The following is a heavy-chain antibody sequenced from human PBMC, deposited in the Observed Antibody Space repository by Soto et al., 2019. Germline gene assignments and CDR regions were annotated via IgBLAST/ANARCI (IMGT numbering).Heavy chain of an antibody. CDR2: IYYSGST. Sequence: NPSETLSLTCTVSGGSISSSSYYWGWIRQPPGKGLEWIGSIYYSGSTYYNPSLKSRVTISVDTSKNQFSLKLSSVTAADTAVYYCAKYYYDSSGSGGGFEIWGQGTMVTVS. CDR1: GGSISSSSYY. V-gene: IGHV4-39*01. J-gene: IGHJ3*02. D-gene: IGHD3-22*01. CDR3: AKYYYDSSGSGGGFEI.